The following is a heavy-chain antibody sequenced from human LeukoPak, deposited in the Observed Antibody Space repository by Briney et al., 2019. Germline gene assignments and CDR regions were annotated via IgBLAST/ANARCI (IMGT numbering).Heavy chain of an antibody. V-gene: IGHV4-61*02. Sequence: PSETLSLTCTVSGGSISSGSYYWSWIRQPAGKRLEWIGRIYTSGSTDYNPSLRSRVTISVDTSKNQFSLGLRFVTAADTAVYYCARDYYSSYFGYYMDVWGKGTTVTVSS. CDR2: IYTSGST. CDR1: GGSISSGSYY. D-gene: IGHD4-11*01. J-gene: IGHJ6*03. CDR3: ARDYYSSYFGYYMDV.